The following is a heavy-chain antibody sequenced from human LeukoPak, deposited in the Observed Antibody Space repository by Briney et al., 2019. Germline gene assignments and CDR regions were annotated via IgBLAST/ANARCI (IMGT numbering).Heavy chain of an antibody. J-gene: IGHJ5*02. CDR3: ARGVVVITMFWSIVP. Sequence: SETLSLTCTVSGGSISSGGYYWSWIRQPPGKGLEWIGYIYHSGSTYYNPSLKSRVTISVDRSKNQFSLKLSSVTAADTAVYYCARGVVVITMFWSIVPWGQGTLVTVSS. V-gene: IGHV4-30-2*01. CDR2: IYHSGST. CDR1: GGSISSGGYY. D-gene: IGHD3-22*01.